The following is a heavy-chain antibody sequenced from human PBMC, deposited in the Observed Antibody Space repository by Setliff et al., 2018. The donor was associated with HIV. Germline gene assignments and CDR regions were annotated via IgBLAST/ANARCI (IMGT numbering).Heavy chain of an antibody. D-gene: IGHD3-22*01. CDR2: IYHSGST. Sequence: SETLSLTCIVSGYSISSGYYWGWIRQPPGKGLEWIGIIYHSGSTYYNPSLKSRVTISVDTSKNQFSLNLSSVTAADTAVYYCARVLDYYDSSPYYFDYWGQGTLVTVS. CDR1: GYSISSGYY. CDR3: ARVLDYYDSSPYYFDY. V-gene: IGHV4-38-2*02. J-gene: IGHJ4*02.